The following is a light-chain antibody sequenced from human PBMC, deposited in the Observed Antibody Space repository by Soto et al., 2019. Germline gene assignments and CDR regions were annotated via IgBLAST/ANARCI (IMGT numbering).Light chain of an antibody. CDR2: GAS. CDR3: QQYNNWYT. V-gene: IGKV3-15*01. CDR1: QSVSSN. J-gene: IGKJ2*01. Sequence: IVMTQSPATLSVSPGERATLSCRASQSVSSNLAWYQQKPGQAPRLLIYGASTRATGIPARFSGSGSGTEFTLTISSLQSEDFAVYYCQQYNNWYTFGQGTKVDIK.